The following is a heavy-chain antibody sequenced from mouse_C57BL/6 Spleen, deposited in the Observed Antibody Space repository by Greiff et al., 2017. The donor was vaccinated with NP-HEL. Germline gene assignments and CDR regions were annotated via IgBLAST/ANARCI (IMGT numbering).Heavy chain of an antibody. CDR1: GYTFTSYG. D-gene: IGHD2-1*01. V-gene: IGHV1-81*01. CDR2: IYPRSGNT. J-gene: IGHJ2*01. CDR3: ARGGGNYAYFDY. Sequence: QVQLKESGAELARPGASVKLSCKASGYTFTSYGISWVKQRTGQGLEWIGEIYPRSGNTYYNEKFKGKATLTADKSSSTAYMELRSLTSEDSAVYFCARGGGNYAYFDYWGQGTTLTVSS.